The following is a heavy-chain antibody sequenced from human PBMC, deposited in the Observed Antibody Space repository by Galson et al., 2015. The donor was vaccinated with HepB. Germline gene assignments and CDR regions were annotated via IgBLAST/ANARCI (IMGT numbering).Heavy chain of an antibody. CDR3: ARGSEWPTDAFDL. J-gene: IGHJ3*01. Sequence: SLRLSCAASGFTFSSHSMNWVRQAPGKGLEWVSSISSSSSYIYYADSVKGRFTISRDNAKNTLYLQMNSLRAEDTAVYYCARGSEWPTDAFDLWGQGTMVTVSS. CDR1: GFTFSSHS. CDR2: ISSSSSYI. D-gene: IGHD3-3*01. V-gene: IGHV3-21*01.